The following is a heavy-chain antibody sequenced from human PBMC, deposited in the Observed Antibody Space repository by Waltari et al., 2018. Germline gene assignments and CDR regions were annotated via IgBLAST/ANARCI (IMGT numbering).Heavy chain of an antibody. Sequence: QVQLQQWGAGLLKPSETLSLTCAVYGGSFRGYYWSWIRQPPGKGLEWIGEINHSGSTNYNPSLKSRVTISVDTSKNQFSLKLSSVTAADTAVYYCARWRGLGVVVPAARFDPWGQGTLVTVSS. CDR2: INHSGST. J-gene: IGHJ5*02. CDR3: ARWRGLGVVVPAARFDP. D-gene: IGHD2-2*01. V-gene: IGHV4-34*01. CDR1: GGSFRGYY.